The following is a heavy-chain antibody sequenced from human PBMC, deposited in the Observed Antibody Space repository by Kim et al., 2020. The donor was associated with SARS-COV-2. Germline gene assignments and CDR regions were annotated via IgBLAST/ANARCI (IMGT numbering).Heavy chain of an antibody. D-gene: IGHD6-19*01. V-gene: IGHV3-73*01. J-gene: IGHJ6*02. CDR3: TGIAVADSYYYYGMDV. Sequence: SVKGRFTISRDDSKNTAYLQMNSLKTEDTAVYYCTGIAVADSYYYYGMDVWGQGTTVTVSS.